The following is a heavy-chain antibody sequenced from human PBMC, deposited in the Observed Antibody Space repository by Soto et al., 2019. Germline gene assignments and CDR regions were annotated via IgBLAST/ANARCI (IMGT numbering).Heavy chain of an antibody. CDR3: SRDGYFYGLGV. J-gene: IGHJ6*04. V-gene: IGHV3-49*04. D-gene: IGHD2-2*03. CDR1: GFTSDDYDYA. CDR2: IRGSTYGGTT. Sequence: PGGSLRLSCSFSGFTSDDYDYALTWVRQAPGKGLQWLGLIRGSTYGGTTEYAASVKGRFTISRDDSKGITYLQMNSLKTEDTAVYYCSRDGYFYGLGVWGEGTTVTASS.